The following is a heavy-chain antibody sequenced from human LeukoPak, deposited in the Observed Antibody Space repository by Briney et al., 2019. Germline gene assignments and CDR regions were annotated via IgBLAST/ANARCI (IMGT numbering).Heavy chain of an antibody. V-gene: IGHV4-30-4*01. CDR1: GGSISSRDYY. Sequence: SQTLSLTCTVSGGSISSRDYYWSWIRQPPGKGLEWIGYIHYSGSTYYNPSLKSRVTISVDTSKNQFSLKLSSVTAADTAVYFCARVSGDDCSSPSCDFDYWGQGTLVTVSS. CDR2: IHYSGST. CDR3: ARVSGDDCSSPSCDFDY. J-gene: IGHJ4*02. D-gene: IGHD2-2*01.